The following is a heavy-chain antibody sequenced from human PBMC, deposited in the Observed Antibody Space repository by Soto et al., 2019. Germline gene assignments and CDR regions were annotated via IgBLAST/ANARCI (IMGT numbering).Heavy chain of an antibody. CDR2: ISSSGSTI. V-gene: IGHV3-11*01. CDR1: GFTFSDYY. D-gene: IGHD3-10*01. CDR3: ARWFTYGNFDYFDY. Sequence: GGSLRLSCAASGFTFSDYYMSWIRQAPGKGLEWVSYISSSGSTIYYADSVKGRFTISRDNAKNTLYLQMNSLRAEDTALYYCARWFTYGNFDYFDYWGQGTQVTVSS. J-gene: IGHJ4*02.